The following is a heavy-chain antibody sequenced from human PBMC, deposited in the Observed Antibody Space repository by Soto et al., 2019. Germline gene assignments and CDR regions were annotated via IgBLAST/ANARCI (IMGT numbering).Heavy chain of an antibody. J-gene: IGHJ4*02. CDR2: IYHSGST. Sequence: LSLTCAVSGYSISSGYYWGWIRQPPGKGLEWIGSIYHSGSTYYNPSLKSRVTISVDTSKNQFSLKLSSVTAADTAVYYCARDLGYPDYWGQGTLVTGSS. V-gene: IGHV4-38-2*02. CDR1: GYSISSGYY. CDR3: ARDLGYPDY. D-gene: IGHD2-15*01.